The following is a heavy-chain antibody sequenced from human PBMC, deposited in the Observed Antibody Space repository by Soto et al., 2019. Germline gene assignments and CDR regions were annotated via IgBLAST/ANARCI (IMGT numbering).Heavy chain of an antibody. CDR3: VRHAQWIIRAY. J-gene: IGHJ4*02. Sequence: QLQLQLSGPGLVKPSETLSLTCNVSGASISSYNYCGWFRQPPGKGLEWIGSIIYSWDIMYNPSLHXRXTXFXXTSKNQFSLKLSSVTAADTAVYYCVRHAQWIIRAYWGQGSLVTVSS. D-gene: IGHD5-12*01. CDR1: GASISSYNY. CDR2: IIYSWDI. V-gene: IGHV4-39*01.